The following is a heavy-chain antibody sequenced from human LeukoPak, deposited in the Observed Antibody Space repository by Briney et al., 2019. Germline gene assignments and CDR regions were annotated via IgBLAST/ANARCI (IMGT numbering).Heavy chain of an antibody. CDR3: ARGRFDYSSSWYSWYYFDY. V-gene: IGHV4-34*01. CDR1: GGSFSGYY. D-gene: IGHD6-13*01. J-gene: IGHJ4*02. Sequence: SETLSLTCAVYGGSFSGYYWSWIRQPPGKGLGWIGEINHSGSTNYNPSLKSRVTISVDTSKNQFSLKLSSVTAADTAVYYCARGRFDYSSSWYSWYYFDYWGQGTLVTVSS. CDR2: INHSGST.